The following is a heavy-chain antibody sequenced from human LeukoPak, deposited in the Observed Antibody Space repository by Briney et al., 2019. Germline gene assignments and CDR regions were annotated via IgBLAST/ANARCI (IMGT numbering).Heavy chain of an antibody. V-gene: IGHV3-23*01. Sequence: GGSLRLSCAASGFTFSSYAMSWVRQAPGKGLEWVSSVSGSGVGTYYIDSVKGRLTISRDNPMNTLYLQMSSLNDEATAIYYCAKGSYYDSPYGFDYWGQGILVAVSS. D-gene: IGHD3-22*01. CDR1: GFTFSSYA. CDR2: VSGSGVGT. J-gene: IGHJ4*02. CDR3: AKGSYYDSPYGFDY.